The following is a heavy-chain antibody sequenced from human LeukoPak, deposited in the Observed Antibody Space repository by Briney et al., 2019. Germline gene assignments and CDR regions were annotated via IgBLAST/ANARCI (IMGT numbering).Heavy chain of an antibody. Sequence: SETLSLPCTVSGGSFSIYYWSWIRQPAGKGLEWIGRIYTSGSTNYNPSVKSRVTMSVDTSNNQFSLKLTSVTAADTAVYYCARQPPQYYGMDVWGQGTTVTVSS. D-gene: IGHD1-14*01. J-gene: IGHJ6*02. V-gene: IGHV4-4*07. CDR2: IYTSGST. CDR3: ARQPPQYYGMDV. CDR1: GGSFSIYY.